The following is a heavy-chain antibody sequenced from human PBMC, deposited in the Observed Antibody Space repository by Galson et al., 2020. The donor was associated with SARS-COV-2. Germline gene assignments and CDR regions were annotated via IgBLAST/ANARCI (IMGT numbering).Heavy chain of an antibody. CDR2: INPTSGGT. CDR3: ARLRYYDILTGYIVDV. Sequence: ASVKVSCKASGYTFTDYYMHWVRQAPAQGLEWMGWINPTSGGTNYAQKFQGRVTLTRDTSISTAYMELSRLRSDDTAVYYCARLRYYDILTGYIVDVWGQGTMVTVSS. D-gene: IGHD3-9*01. CDR1: GYTFTDYY. V-gene: IGHV1-2*02. J-gene: IGHJ6*02.